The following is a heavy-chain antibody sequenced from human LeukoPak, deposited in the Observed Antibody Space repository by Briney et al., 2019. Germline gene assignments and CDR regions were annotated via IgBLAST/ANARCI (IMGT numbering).Heavy chain of an antibody. CDR3: ARDRQQLENYYYYMDV. CDR2: ISSSGSTI. D-gene: IGHD6-13*01. J-gene: IGHJ6*03. V-gene: IGHV3-11*01. CDR1: GFTFSDYY. Sequence: GGSLRLSCAASGFTFSDYYMSWIRQAPGKGLEWVSYISSSGSTIYYADSVKGRFTIPRDNAKNSLYLQMNSLRAEDTAVYYCARDRQQLENYYYYMDVWGKGTTVTVSS.